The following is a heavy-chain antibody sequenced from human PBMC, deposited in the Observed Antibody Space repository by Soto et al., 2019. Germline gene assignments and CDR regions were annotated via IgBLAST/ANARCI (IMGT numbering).Heavy chain of an antibody. CDR3: ARSALYGNWFDP. Sequence: SETLSLTCTVSGGSISSGGYYWSWIRQHPGKGLEWIGYIYYSGSTYYNPSLKSRVTISVDTSENQFSLKLSSVTAADTAVYYCARSALYGNWFDPWGQGTLVTVSS. V-gene: IGHV4-31*03. J-gene: IGHJ5*02. D-gene: IGHD3-10*01. CDR1: GGSISSGGYY. CDR2: IYYSGST.